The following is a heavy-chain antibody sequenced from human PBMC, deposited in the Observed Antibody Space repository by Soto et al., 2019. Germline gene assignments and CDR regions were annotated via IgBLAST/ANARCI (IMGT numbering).Heavy chain of an antibody. J-gene: IGHJ5*02. CDR2: ISLSGNT. D-gene: IGHD6-13*01. CDR3: ARGYSSSWSHNHGFDP. V-gene: IGHV4-34*01. Sequence: SETRSLTCTISGGSISATYWSWIRQPPGQGLEWIGEISLSGNTDYNPSLKRRVHISVDAAKNQFSLEVTTLTSADTAVYYCARGYSSSWSHNHGFDPWGQGTLVTVSS. CDR1: GGSISATY.